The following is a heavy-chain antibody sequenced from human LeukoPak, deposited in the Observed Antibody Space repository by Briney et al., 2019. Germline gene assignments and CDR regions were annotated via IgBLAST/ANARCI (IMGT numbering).Heavy chain of an antibody. J-gene: IGHJ4*02. CDR3: AKTLMRGSHFDY. CDR2: ITGGGGST. D-gene: IGHD2-8*01. CDR1: GGSISGSN. Sequence: GTLSLTCAVSGGSISGSNWWSWVRQAPGKELEWVSAITGGGGSTYYAGSVKGRFTISRDNSKNTLYLQMNSLRAEDTAVYYCAKTLMRGSHFDYWGQGTVVTVSS. V-gene: IGHV3-23*01.